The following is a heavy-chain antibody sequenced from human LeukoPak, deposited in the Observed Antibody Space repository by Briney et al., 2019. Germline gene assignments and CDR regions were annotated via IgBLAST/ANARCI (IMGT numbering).Heavy chain of an antibody. Sequence: SETLSLTCTVSGGPISSFYWSWIRQPPGKGLEWIEYIYYSGSTNYNPSLKSRVTISVDTSKNQFSLKLSSVTAADTAVYYCAKLHYYDSSRFFDYWGQGTLVTVFS. V-gene: IGHV4-59*08. CDR2: IYYSGST. CDR3: AKLHYYDSSRFFDY. CDR1: GGPISSFY. D-gene: IGHD3-22*01. J-gene: IGHJ4*02.